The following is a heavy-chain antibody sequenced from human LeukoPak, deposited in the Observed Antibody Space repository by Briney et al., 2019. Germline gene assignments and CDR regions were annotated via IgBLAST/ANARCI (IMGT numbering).Heavy chain of an antibody. CDR1: GGSISSYY. CDR3: ARSVEGYCRGGSCYSYSYYMDV. D-gene: IGHD2-15*01. V-gene: IGHV4-59*01. CDR2: IYYSGST. J-gene: IGHJ6*03. Sequence: TETLSLTCTVSGGSISSYYWSWIRQPPGKGLEWIGYIYYSGSTNYNHSLKSRVTISVDTSKNQFSLKLSSVTAADTAVYYCARSVEGYCRGGSCYSYSYYMDVWGKGTTVTVSS.